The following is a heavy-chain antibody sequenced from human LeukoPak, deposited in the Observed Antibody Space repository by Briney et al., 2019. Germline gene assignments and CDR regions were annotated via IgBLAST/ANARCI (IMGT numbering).Heavy chain of an antibody. D-gene: IGHD2-15*01. V-gene: IGHV3-23*01. CDR1: GFTFSSYT. CDR3: AKAPVTSCRGAFCYPFDS. Sequence: PGGSLRLSCAASGFTFSSYTMNWVRQSPRKGLEWVSATSSSDAGKYYADSVRGRFTISRDNSRNTMYLQMNSLRAEDEAVYYCAKAPVTSCRGAFCYPFDSWGQGTVVTVSS. J-gene: IGHJ4*02. CDR2: TSSSDAGK.